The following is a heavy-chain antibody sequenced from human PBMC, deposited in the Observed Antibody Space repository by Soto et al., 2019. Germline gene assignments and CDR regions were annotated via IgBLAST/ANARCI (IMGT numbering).Heavy chain of an antibody. CDR1: GYTFTGYC. Sequence: QVQLVQSGAEVNEPGASVEVSCRSSGYTFTGYCMHWVGQAPGQGLEWMGWINHNSGGRNYAQKFKCGDDMTRATAISTASMVLRSLRSDETAVYYCARALGYCSGGSCYGKDTRILGANWFDPWGQGTLVTFSS. J-gene: IGHJ5*02. V-gene: IGHV1-2*02. CDR2: INHNSGGR. CDR3: ARALGYCSGGSCYGKDTRILGANWFDP. D-gene: IGHD2-15*01.